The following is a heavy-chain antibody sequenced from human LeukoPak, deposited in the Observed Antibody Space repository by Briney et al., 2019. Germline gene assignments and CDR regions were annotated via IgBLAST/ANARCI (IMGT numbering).Heavy chain of an antibody. Sequence: PGGSLRLSCAASGFTFRSYAMSWVRQAPGKGLEWVSGISDSGGSTYYADSVKGRFTISRDNAKNSLYLQMNSLRAEDMALYYCAKGAYSSSWFHAFDIWGQGTMVTVSS. D-gene: IGHD6-13*01. J-gene: IGHJ3*02. CDR3: AKGAYSSSWFHAFDI. V-gene: IGHV3-23*01. CDR2: ISDSGGST. CDR1: GFTFRSYA.